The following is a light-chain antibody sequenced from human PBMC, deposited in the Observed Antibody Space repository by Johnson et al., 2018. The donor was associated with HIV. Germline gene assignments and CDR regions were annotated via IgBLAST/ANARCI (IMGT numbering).Light chain of an antibody. Sequence: HSVLTQPPSVSAAQGQKVTISCYGSSSNIGNNYVSWYQQLPGTAPKLLIYDNDKRPSGIPDRFFGSKSGPSATLDITGLQTGDEGDYYCGAWDSSLNAYVFGAGTKVTVL. J-gene: IGLJ1*01. V-gene: IGLV1-51*01. CDR2: DND. CDR3: GAWDSSLNAYV. CDR1: SSNIGNNY.